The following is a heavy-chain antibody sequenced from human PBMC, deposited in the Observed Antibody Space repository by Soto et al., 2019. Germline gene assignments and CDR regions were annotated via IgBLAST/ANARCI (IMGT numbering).Heavy chain of an antibody. V-gene: IGHV4-4*02. CDR3: ARDYYYGSGSHWGDAFDI. CDR1: GGSISSTNW. CDR2: IYHNGSP. Sequence: PSETLSLTCVVSGGSISSTNWWTWVRQPPGKRLEWIGKIYHNGSPTYSPSLKSRVTISVDKSNNQFSLKLSSVTAADTAVYYCARDYYYGSGSHWGDAFDIWGQGTMGTV. D-gene: IGHD3-10*01. J-gene: IGHJ3*02.